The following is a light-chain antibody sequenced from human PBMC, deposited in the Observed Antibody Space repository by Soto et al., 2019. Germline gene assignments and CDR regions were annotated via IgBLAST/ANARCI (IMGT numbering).Light chain of an antibody. CDR2: GAS. CDR3: HQYDNAPQT. V-gene: IGKV3-20*01. J-gene: IGKJ2*01. Sequence: TLSPGTLSLSPGDRATLSCRASQTISSTYLAWYQQKPGQAPRVLIYGASKRATGIPDRFSGSGSGTDFSLTISRLEPEDFAVYYCHQYDNAPQTYGQRSKVDI. CDR1: QTISSTY.